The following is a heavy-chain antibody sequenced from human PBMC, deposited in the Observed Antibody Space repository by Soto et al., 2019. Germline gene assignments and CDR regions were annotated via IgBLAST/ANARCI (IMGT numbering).Heavy chain of an antibody. V-gene: IGHV4-59*01. CDR1: GVPIDQYY. Sequence: NPSETLSLTCHVSGVPIDQYYWTWIRQSPGRGLEWIGYILHRGGTNYNPSLKSRVTISADVSESLVSLTMTSVTDADTAMYYCARGYYYYDSSGLGAFEIRGQGTMVTVSS. D-gene: IGHD3-22*01. J-gene: IGHJ3*02. CDR2: ILHRGGT. CDR3: ARGYYYYDSSGLGAFEI.